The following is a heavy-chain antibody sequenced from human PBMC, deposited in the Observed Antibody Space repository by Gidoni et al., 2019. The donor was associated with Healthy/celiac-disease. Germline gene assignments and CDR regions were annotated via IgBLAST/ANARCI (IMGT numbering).Heavy chain of an antibody. CDR2: INWNGGRT. J-gene: IGHJ2*01. Sequence: EVQLVESGGGVVRPGGSLRLSCAASGFTFDDYGMSWVRQAPGKGLEWVSGINWNGGRTGYADSVKGRFTISRDNAKNSLYLQMNSLRAEDTALYHCAREGGWYVPVSYWYFDLWGRGTLVTVSS. CDR1: GFTFDDYG. CDR3: AREGGWYVPVSYWYFDL. D-gene: IGHD6-19*01. V-gene: IGHV3-20*01.